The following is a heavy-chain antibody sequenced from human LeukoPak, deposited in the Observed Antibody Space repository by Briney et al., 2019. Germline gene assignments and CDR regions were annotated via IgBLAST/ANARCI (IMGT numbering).Heavy chain of an antibody. D-gene: IGHD3-3*02. CDR1: GYTFNNYD. Sequence: ASVKVSCKASGYTFNNYDINWVRQAPGQGLEWMGWISAYNGNTYYAQKFQGRVTMTTDTSTSTAYMEVRSLRSDDTAVYYCARFTPRISREKFDYWGQGTLVTVSS. CDR3: ARFTPRISREKFDY. CDR2: ISAYNGNT. J-gene: IGHJ4*02. V-gene: IGHV1-18*01.